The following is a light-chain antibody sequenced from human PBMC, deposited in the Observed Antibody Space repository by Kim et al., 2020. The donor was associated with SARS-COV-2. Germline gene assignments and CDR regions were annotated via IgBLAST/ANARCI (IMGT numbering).Light chain of an antibody. J-gene: IGKJ1*01. CDR1: QSVSSVY. Sequence: LSPRVTATLPCRASQSVSSVYLASYLQKPGQAPRVLIYGASSRATCIPDWFSGSGSGTYFTLTISRLEPEDVAVYYCQQYGSSPGTFGQGTKVDIK. V-gene: IGKV3-20*01. CDR3: QQYGSSPGT. CDR2: GAS.